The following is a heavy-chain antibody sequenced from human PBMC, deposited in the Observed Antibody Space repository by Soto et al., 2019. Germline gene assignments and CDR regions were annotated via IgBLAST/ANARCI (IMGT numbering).Heavy chain of an antibody. Sequence: EVQLLESGGDLVQPGGSLRLSCAASGFTFTSYAMSLIRQAPGKGLEWVSAITGGGDNTYYADSVKGRFTISRDNSKNTLYLQMNSLRAEDTAFYYCTQDGGSRDWLTVNWGQGTLVTVSS. V-gene: IGHV3-23*01. J-gene: IGHJ4*02. D-gene: IGHD3-9*01. CDR1: GFTFTSYA. CDR3: TQDGGSRDWLTVN. CDR2: ITGGGDNT.